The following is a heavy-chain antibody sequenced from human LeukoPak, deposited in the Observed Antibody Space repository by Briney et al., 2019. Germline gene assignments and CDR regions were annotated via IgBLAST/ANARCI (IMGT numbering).Heavy chain of an antibody. D-gene: IGHD6-13*01. J-gene: IGHJ4*02. CDR1: GFTFSSYA. Sequence: GGSLRLPGAASGFTFSSYAMSWVRQAPGKGLEWVSAISGSGDSTYYGDSVKGRFTISRDNSKNTLYLQMNSLRAEDTAVYYCAKTRPLDSSSWSHGDYWGQGTLVTVSS. CDR2: ISGSGDST. V-gene: IGHV3-23*01. CDR3: AKTRPLDSSSWSHGDY.